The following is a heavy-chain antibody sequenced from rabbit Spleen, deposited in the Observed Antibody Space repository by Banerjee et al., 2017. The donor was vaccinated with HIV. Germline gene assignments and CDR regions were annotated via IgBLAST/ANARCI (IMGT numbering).Heavy chain of an antibody. Sequence: QEQLEESGGGLVKPEGSLTLTCKASGFSFSDRDVMCWVRQAPAKGLEWIGGINAVTGKAVYASWAKGRFTFSKTSSTTVTLQMTSLTAAGTATYFCARGSAAMTMVITGYYLSLWGPGTLVTVS. J-gene: IGHJ6*01. D-gene: IGHD2-1*01. CDR2: INAVTGKA. V-gene: IGHV1S45*01. CDR3: ARGSAAMTMVITGYYLSL. CDR1: GFSFSDRDV.